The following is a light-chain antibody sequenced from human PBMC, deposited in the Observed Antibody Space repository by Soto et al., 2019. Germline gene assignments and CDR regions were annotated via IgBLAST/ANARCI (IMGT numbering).Light chain of an antibody. CDR2: EVS. CDR1: SSDVGGYNY. V-gene: IGLV2-14*01. CDR3: SSYTRSSTLV. Sequence: QSALTQPASVSGSPGQSITISCTGTSSDVGGYNYVSWYQQHPGKAPKLMIYEVSNRPSGVSNRFSGSKSANTASLTISGRQAEDEADYYCSSYTRSSTLVFGTGTKVTVL. J-gene: IGLJ1*01.